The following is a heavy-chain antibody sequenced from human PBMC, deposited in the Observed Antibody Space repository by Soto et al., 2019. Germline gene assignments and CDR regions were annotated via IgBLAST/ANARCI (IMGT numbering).Heavy chain of an antibody. D-gene: IGHD6-6*01. V-gene: IGHV3-30-3*01. CDR1: GFTFSSYA. CDR3: ARSMEYSSSSGLLPVDY. CDR2: ISYDGSNK. Sequence: GGSLRLSCAASGFTFSSYAMHWVRQAPGKGLEWVAVISYDGSNKYYADSVKGRFTISRDNSKNTLYLQMNSLRAEDTAVYYCARSMEYSSSSGLLPVDYWGQGTLVTVSS. J-gene: IGHJ4*02.